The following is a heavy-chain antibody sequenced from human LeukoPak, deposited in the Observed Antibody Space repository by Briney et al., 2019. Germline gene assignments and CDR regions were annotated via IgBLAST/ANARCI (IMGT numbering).Heavy chain of an antibody. CDR2: IQPDGSEQ. CDR3: ARDRLAVAGTRGFDY. D-gene: IGHD6-19*01. CDR1: GFPFSSKW. J-gene: IGHJ4*02. V-gene: IGHV3-7*01. Sequence: PGGSLRLSCAASGFPFSSKWMSWVRQAPGKGLEWLGNIQPDGSEQYPVDSVKGRFTISRDNARNSLYLQMNSLRAEDTAVYYCARDRLAVAGTRGFDYWGQGTLVTVSS.